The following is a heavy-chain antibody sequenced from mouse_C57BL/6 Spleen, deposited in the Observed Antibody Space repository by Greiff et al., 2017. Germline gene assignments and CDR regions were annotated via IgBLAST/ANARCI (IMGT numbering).Heavy chain of an antibody. CDR2: IFPGSGST. Sequence: VKLVESGPELVKPGASVKISCKASGYTFTDYYINWVKQRPGQGLEWIGWIFPGSGSTYYNEKFKGKATLTVDKSSSTAYMLLSSLTSEDSAVYFCARSGTGTSFAYWGQGTLVTVSA. J-gene: IGHJ3*01. D-gene: IGHD4-1*01. CDR1: GYTFTDYY. CDR3: ARSGTGTSFAY. V-gene: IGHV1-75*01.